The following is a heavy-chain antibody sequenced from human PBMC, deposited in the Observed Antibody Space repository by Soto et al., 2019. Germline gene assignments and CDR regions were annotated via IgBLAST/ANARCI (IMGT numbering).Heavy chain of an antibody. D-gene: IGHD1-1*01. Sequence: QVHLVQSGAEVKKPGASVKVSCKGSGYAFTTYGITWVQQAPGQGLEWMGWISAHNGNTNYAQKLQGRVTVTRDTSTSTAYMELRSLRSDDTAVHYCARGRYGDYWGQGALVTVSS. CDR1: GYAFTTYG. V-gene: IGHV1-18*01. CDR3: ARGRYGDY. J-gene: IGHJ4*02. CDR2: ISAHNGNT.